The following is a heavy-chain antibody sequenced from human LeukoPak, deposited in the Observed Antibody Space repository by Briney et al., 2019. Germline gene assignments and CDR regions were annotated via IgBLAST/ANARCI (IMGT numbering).Heavy chain of an antibody. J-gene: IGHJ4*02. D-gene: IGHD6-19*01. V-gene: IGHV1-3*01. CDR3: AKGLQWLVRGYFDY. CDR2: INAGNGNT. CDR1: GYTFTSYA. Sequence: ASVKVSCKASGYTFTSYAMHWVRQAPGQRLEWMGWINAGNGNTKYSQKFQGRVTITADESTSTAYMELSSLRSEDTAVYYCAKGLQWLVRGYFDYWGQGTLVTVSS.